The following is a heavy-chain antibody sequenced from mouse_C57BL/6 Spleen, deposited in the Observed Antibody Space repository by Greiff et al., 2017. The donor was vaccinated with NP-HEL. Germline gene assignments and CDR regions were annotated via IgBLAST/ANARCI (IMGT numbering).Heavy chain of an antibody. Sequence: VQLQQPGTELVKPGASVKLSCKASGYNFTSYWMHWVKQRPGQGLEWIGNINPSNGGTNYNEKFKSKATLTVYKSSSTAYMQLSSLTSEDSAVYYCAIYGNPYYYAMDYWGQGTSVTVSS. J-gene: IGHJ4*01. CDR1: GYNFTSYW. CDR2: INPSNGGT. V-gene: IGHV1-53*01. D-gene: IGHD2-1*01. CDR3: AIYGNPYYYAMDY.